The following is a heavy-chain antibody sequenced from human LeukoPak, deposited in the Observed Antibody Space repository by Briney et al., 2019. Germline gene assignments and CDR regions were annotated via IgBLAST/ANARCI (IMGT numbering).Heavy chain of an antibody. CDR2: INHSGST. CDR3: ARGREVPLYDSSDYYFDY. D-gene: IGHD3-22*01. Sequence: SETLSLTCAVYGGSFSGYYWSWIRQPPGKGLEWIGEINHSGSTNYNPSLKSRVTILVDTSKNQFSLKLSSVTAADTAVYYCARGREVPLYDSSDYYFDYWGQGTLVTVSS. V-gene: IGHV4-34*01. CDR1: GGSFSGYY. J-gene: IGHJ4*02.